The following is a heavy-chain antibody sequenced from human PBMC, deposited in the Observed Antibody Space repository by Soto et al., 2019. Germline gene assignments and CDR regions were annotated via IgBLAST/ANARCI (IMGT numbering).Heavy chain of an antibody. D-gene: IGHD3-16*01. Sequence: QVQLVQSGAEVKKPGSSLKVSCKASGGTFSSYAISWVRQAPGQGLECMGGIIPIFGTANYAQKCQGRFTNHADEGTSTGCLEMSRLRSEDPAVYYCASWGSRNDGPIGGGHAFDIWGQGTMVTVSS. CDR2: IIPIFGTA. V-gene: IGHV1-69*01. CDR1: GGTFSSYA. CDR3: ASWGSRNDGPIGGGHAFDI. J-gene: IGHJ3*02.